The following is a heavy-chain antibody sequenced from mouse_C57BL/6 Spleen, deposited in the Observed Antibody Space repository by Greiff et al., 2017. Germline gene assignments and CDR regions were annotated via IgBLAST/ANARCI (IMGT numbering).Heavy chain of an antibody. CDR3: ARERGLAQATTWFAY. Sequence: QVQLQQSGAELARPGASVKLSCKASGYTFTSYGISWVKQRTGQGLEWIGEIYPRSGNTYYNEKFKGKATLTADKSSSTAYMELRSLTSEDSAVYFCARERGLAQATTWFAYWGQGTLVTGSA. J-gene: IGHJ3*01. D-gene: IGHD3-2*02. CDR1: GYTFTSYG. V-gene: IGHV1-81*01. CDR2: IYPRSGNT.